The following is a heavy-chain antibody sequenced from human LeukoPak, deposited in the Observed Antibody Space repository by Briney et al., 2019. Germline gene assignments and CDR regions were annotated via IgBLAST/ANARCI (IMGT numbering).Heavy chain of an antibody. CDR1: GYTFTSYA. V-gene: IGHV1-3*01. CDR3: ARGGYYYDSSGYLVY. Sequence: ASVKVSCKASGYTFTSYAMHWVRQAPGQRLEWMGWINAGNGNTKYSQKFQGRVTITRDTSTSTAYMELRSLRSDDTAVYYCARGGYYYDSSGYLVYWGQGTLVTVSS. D-gene: IGHD3-22*01. CDR2: INAGNGNT. J-gene: IGHJ4*02.